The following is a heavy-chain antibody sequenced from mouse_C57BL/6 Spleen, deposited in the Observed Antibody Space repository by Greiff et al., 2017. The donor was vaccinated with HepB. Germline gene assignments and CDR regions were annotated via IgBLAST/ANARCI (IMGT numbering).Heavy chain of an antibody. CDR2: IYPGSGST. CDR3: ARYDGCFPSDY. Sequence: QVQLQQSGAELVRPGTSVKMSCKASGYTFTSYWITWVKQRPGQGLEWIGDIYPGSGSTNYNEKFKSKATLTVDTSSSTAYMQLSSLTSEDSAVYYCARYDGCFPSDYWGQGTSVTVSS. V-gene: IGHV1-55*01. D-gene: IGHD2-2*01. CDR1: GYTFTSYW. J-gene: IGHJ4*01.